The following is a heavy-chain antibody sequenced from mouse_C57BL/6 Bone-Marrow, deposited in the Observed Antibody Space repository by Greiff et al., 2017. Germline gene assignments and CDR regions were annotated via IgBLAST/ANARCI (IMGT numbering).Heavy chain of an antibody. V-gene: IGHV1-54*01. CDR3: ARGYGSKFAY. D-gene: IGHD1-1*01. CDR2: INPGSGGT. J-gene: IGHJ3*01. CDR1: GYAFTSYL. Sequence: QVHVKQSGAELVRPGTSVKVSCKASGYAFTSYLIEWVKQRPGQGLEWIGVINPGSGGTNYNEKFKGKATLTADKSSSTAYMQLSSLTSEDSAVYFCARGYGSKFAYWGQGTLVTVSA.